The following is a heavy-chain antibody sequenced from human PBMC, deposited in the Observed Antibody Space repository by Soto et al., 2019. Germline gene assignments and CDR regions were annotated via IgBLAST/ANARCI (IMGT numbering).Heavy chain of an antibody. J-gene: IGHJ4*02. CDR3: GGEGGGGVDIVATMALDY. V-gene: IGHV1-69*01. CDR1: GGTFSSYA. D-gene: IGHD5-12*01. CDR2: IIPIFGTA. Sequence: QVQLVQSGAEVKKPGSSVKVSCKASGGTFSSYAISWVRQAPGQGLEWMGGIIPIFGTANYAQKFQGRVTLTGDEPTSTAYRGWGGVRSGETAVYYLGGEGGGGVDIVATMALDYWGQGTLVTVSS.